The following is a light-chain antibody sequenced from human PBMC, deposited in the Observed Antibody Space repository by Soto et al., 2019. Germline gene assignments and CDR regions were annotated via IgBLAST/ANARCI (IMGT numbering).Light chain of an antibody. CDR1: QSLNSW. Sequence: DIQMTQSPSTLSSSVGDRVTITCRASQSLNSWLAWYQQKPGKAPHLLIYDASVLQGGVPSRFSGSESGTEFTLTITSLQPDDSATYYCQQYKTYPWTFGQGTKVDIK. J-gene: IGKJ1*01. CDR3: QQYKTYPWT. CDR2: DAS. V-gene: IGKV1-5*01.